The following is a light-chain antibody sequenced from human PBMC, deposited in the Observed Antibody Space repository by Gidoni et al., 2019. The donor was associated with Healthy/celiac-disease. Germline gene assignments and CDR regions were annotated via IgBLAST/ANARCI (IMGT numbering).Light chain of an antibody. CDR1: QSISSY. V-gene: IGKV1-39*01. CDR2: AAS. Sequence: DIQMTQSPSSLSASVGDRVTITCRASQSISSYLNWYQQKPGKAPKLLIYAASSLQSGVPSRFSGSGSGTDFTLTINSLQPGDFATYYCQQSYSTPPVTFGQGTKVEIK. CDR3: QQSYSTPPVT. J-gene: IGKJ1*01.